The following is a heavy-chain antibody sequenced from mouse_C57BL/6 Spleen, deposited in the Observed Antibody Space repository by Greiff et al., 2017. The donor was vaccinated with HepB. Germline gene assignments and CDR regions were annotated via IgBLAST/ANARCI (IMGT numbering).Heavy chain of an antibody. CDR3: ARRLTTVVDNYFDY. CDR2: ISSGGSYT. J-gene: IGHJ2*01. D-gene: IGHD1-1*01. Sequence: EVKLMESGGDLVKPGGSLKLSCAASGFTFSSYGMSWVRQTPDKRLEWVATISSGGSYTSYPDSVKGRFTISRDNAKNTLYLQMSSLKSEDTAMYYCARRLTTVVDNYFDYWGQGTTLTVSS. CDR1: GFTFSSYG. V-gene: IGHV5-6*02.